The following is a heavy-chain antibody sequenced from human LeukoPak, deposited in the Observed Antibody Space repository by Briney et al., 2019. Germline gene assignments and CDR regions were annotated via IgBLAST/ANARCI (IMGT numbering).Heavy chain of an antibody. Sequence: GGSLRLSCAASGFSFSTYAMTWVRQAPGKRLEWVSAISGSGDRTEYADSVKGRFTISRDNSKNTLYLQMNSLRAEDTAVYYRARLSTGHGFDVWGQGTGATVSS. V-gene: IGHV3-23*01. J-gene: IGHJ3*01. D-gene: IGHD5/OR15-5a*01. CDR3: ARLSTGHGFDV. CDR1: GFSFSTYA. CDR2: ISGSGDRT.